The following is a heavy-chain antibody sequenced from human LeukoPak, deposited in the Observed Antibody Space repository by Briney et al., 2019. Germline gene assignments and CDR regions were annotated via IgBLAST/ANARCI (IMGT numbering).Heavy chain of an antibody. CDR3: ARVGGSGSYYYAMDV. CDR2: IYYSGST. CDR1: GFTVSSNY. J-gene: IGHJ6*02. D-gene: IGHD3-10*01. Sequence: GSLRLSCAVTGFTVSSNYMSWVRQAPGKGLEWIGYIYYSGSTNYNPSLKSRVTISVDTSKNQFSLKLSSVTAADTAVYYCARVGGSGSYYYAMDVWGQGTTVTVSS. V-gene: IGHV4-59*02.